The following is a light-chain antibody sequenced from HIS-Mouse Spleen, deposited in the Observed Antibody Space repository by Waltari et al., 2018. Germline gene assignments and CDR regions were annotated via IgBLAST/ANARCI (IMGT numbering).Light chain of an antibody. V-gene: IGKV4-1*01. CDR2: WAS. CDR3: QQYYSTPFT. Sequence: DIVMTQSPAPLAVSLGERATINCKPSRSVLYSSNNNNYLAWYQQKPGQPPKLLIYWASTRESGVPDRFSGSGSGTDFTLTISSLQAEDVAVYYCQQYYSTPFTFGPGTKVDIK. J-gene: IGKJ3*01. CDR1: RSVLYSSNNNNY.